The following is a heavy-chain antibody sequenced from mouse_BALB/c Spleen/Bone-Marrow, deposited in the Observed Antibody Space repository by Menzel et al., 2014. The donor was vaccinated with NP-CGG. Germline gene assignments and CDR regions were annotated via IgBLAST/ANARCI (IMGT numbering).Heavy chain of an antibody. CDR1: GYTFTDYN. Sequence: LLSQSGPEPVKTGASEKISCKASGYTFTDYNMHWVKHSHGKSLAWIGYIYPYNGGTGYNQKFKSKATLTVDNSSSTAYMELRSLTSEDSAVYYCARGGGYDGYYGLAYWGQGTLVTVSA. CDR2: IYPYNGGT. V-gene: IGHV1S29*02. D-gene: IGHD2-3*01. CDR3: ARGGGYDGYYGLAY. J-gene: IGHJ3*01.